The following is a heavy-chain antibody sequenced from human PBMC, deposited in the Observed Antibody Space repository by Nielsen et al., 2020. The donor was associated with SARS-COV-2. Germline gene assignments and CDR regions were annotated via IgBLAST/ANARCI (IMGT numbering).Heavy chain of an antibody. J-gene: IGHJ4*02. V-gene: IGHV4-59*08. Sequence: SETLSLTCTVSGGSISSYYWSWIRQPPGKGLEWIGYIYYSGSTNYNPSLKSRVTISVDTSKNQFSLKLSSVTAADTAVYYCARSPFRRGYSYSFDYWGQGTLVTVSS. D-gene: IGHD5-18*01. CDR2: IYYSGST. CDR3: ARSPFRRGYSYSFDY. CDR1: GGSISSYY.